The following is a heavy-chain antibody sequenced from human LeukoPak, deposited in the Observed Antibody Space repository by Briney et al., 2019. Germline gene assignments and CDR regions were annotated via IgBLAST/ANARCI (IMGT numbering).Heavy chain of an antibody. D-gene: IGHD3-22*01. CDR3: ARGYYYDSSGYTYFDY. J-gene: IGHJ4*01. V-gene: IGHV3-33*01. CDR1: GFTFSSYG. CDR2: IWYDGSNK. Sequence: GRSLRLSCAASGFTFSSYGMHWVRQAPGKGLEWVAVIWYDGSNKYYADSVKGRFTISRDNSKNTLYLQMNSLRAEDTAVYYCARGYYYDSSGYTYFDYWGQGTLVTVSS.